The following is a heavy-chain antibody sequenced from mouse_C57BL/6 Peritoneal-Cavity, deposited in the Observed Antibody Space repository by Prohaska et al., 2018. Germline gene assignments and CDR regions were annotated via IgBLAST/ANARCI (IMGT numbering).Heavy chain of an antibody. CDR1: GFTFSDYG. D-gene: IGHD1-1*01. CDR3: ATPYSGSSSYRYFDV. Sequence: EVQLVESGGGLVKPGGSLKLSCAASGFTFSDYGMHWVRQSPEKGLDWVVYMCMGSSTIYYAVIVKGRFTISSDNAKNTLFLQLTSLMSEDTAMYYWATPYSGSSSYRYFDVWGTGTTVTVSS. V-gene: IGHV5-17*01. CDR2: MCMGSSTI. J-gene: IGHJ1*03.